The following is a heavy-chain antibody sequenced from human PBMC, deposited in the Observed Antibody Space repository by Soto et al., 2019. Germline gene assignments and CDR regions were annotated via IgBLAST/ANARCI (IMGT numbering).Heavy chain of an antibody. CDR3: AKDRYSSEWKYYFDY. CDR2: ISYDGSNK. V-gene: IGHV3-30*18. Sequence: LSLTCAASGFTFRSYGMHWVRQAPGKGLEWVAVISYDGSNKYYADSVKGRFTISRDNSKNTLYLQMNSLRAEDTAVYYCAKDRYSSEWKYYFDYWGQGTLVTVSS. D-gene: IGHD6-19*01. CDR1: GFTFRSYG. J-gene: IGHJ4*02.